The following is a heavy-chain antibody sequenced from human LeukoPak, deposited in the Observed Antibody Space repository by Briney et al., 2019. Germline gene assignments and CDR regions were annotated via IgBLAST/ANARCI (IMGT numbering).Heavy chain of an antibody. Sequence: SETLSLTCTVSGGSISSSSYYRGWIRQPPGKGLEWIGSVYYSGSTYYNPSLKSRVTISVDTSKNQFSLKLSSVTAADTAVYYCARDTAAGIKNDQGAFDIWGQGTMVTVSS. V-gene: IGHV4-39*07. J-gene: IGHJ3*02. CDR3: ARDTAAGIKNDQGAFDI. D-gene: IGHD6-13*01. CDR2: VYYSGST. CDR1: GGSISSSSYY.